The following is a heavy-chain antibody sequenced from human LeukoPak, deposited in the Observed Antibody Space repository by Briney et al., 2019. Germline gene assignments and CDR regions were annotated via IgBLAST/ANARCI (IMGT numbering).Heavy chain of an antibody. V-gene: IGHV3-23*01. D-gene: IGHD5-18*01. CDR3: ARVDTAVDFYFDY. CDR2: ISGSGGST. Sequence: PGGSLRLSCAASGFTFSSYAMSWVRQAPGKGLEWVSAISGSGGSTYYADSVKGRFTIFRDNSKNTLYLQMNSLRVEDTAVYYCARVDTAVDFYFDYWGQGTLVTVSS. CDR1: GFTFSSYA. J-gene: IGHJ4*02.